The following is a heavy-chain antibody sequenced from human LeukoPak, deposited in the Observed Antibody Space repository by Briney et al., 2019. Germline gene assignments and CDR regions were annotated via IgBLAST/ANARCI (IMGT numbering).Heavy chain of an antibody. V-gene: IGHV1-2*02. CDR2: INPNSGGT. D-gene: IGHD3-22*01. CDR1: GYTFTGYY. J-gene: IGHJ4*02. CDR3: ARVYYYDSSGYYPPLPSFDY. Sequence: ASVKVSCKASGYTFTGYYMHWVRQAPGQGLEWMGWINPNSGGTNYAQKFQGRVTMTRDTSISTAYMELSRLRSDDTAVYYCARVYYYDSSGYYPPLPSFDYWGQGTLVTVSS.